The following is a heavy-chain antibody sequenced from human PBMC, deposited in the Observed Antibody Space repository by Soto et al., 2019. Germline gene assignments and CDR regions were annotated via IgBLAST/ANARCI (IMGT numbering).Heavy chain of an antibody. D-gene: IGHD2-2*01. V-gene: IGHV5-51*01. CDR3: ARRRPSTAFDI. CDR2: IYPGDSDT. CDR1: GYDFTSYW. J-gene: IGHJ3*02. Sequence: LGDSLKISCKASGYDFTSYWIGWVRQKPGKGLEWMAMIYPGDSDTRDSPSFQGQVTISADKSTSTAYLQWSNLKASDTAMYYCARRRPSTAFDIWGQGTMVTVSS.